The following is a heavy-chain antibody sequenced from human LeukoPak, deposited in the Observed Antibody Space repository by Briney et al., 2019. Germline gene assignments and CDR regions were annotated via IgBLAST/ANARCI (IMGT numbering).Heavy chain of an antibody. CDR1: GYTFTGYY. V-gene: IGHV1-69*13. CDR3: ASSLTVYGDYASYYYYMDV. CDR2: IIPIFGTA. D-gene: IGHD4-17*01. J-gene: IGHJ6*03. Sequence: GASVKASCKASGYTFTGYYIHWVRQAPGQGLEWMGGIIPIFGTANYAQKFQGRVTITADESTSTAYMELSSLRSEDTAVYYCASSLTVYGDYASYYYYMDVWGKGTTVTISS.